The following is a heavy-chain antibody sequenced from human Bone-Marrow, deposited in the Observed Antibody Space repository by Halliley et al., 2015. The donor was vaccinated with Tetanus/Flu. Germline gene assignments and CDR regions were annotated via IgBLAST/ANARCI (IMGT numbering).Heavy chain of an antibody. V-gene: IGHV3-33*01. CDR3: ARVRSGYDAFDL. CDR1: GFPFSSYG. J-gene: IGHJ3*01. D-gene: IGHD3-10*01. CDR2: IWDDGSNK. Sequence: SLRLSCTASGFPFSSYGMHWVRQSPGKGLEWVAVIWDDGSNKFYADSVKGRFTVSRDNAKNSLFLQMNSLRAEDTALYYCARVRSGYDAFDLWGQGTMVTVSS.